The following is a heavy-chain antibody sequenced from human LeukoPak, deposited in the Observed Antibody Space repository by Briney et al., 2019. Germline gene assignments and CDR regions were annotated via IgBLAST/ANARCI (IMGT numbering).Heavy chain of an antibody. D-gene: IGHD3-3*01. Sequence: PSETLSLTCTVSGSSISSYYWTWIRQPPGPGLEWIGYIYNSGNTNYNPSLKSRVTISVDTSKNQFSLKLSSVTAADTAVYYCARRLKIFGVGAGDAFDIWGQGTMVTVSS. CDR2: IYNSGNT. J-gene: IGHJ3*02. V-gene: IGHV4-59*01. CDR3: ARRLKIFGVGAGDAFDI. CDR1: GSSISSYY.